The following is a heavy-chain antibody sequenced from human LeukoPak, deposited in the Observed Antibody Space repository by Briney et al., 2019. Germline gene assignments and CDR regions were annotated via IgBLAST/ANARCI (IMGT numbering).Heavy chain of an antibody. CDR2: ISGSGGST. J-gene: IGHJ4*02. D-gene: IGHD2-2*01. V-gene: IGHV3-23*01. CDR3: AKDRKYFSSTSCPYYFDY. CDR1: GFTFSSYA. Sequence: GGSLRLSCAASGFTFSSYAMSWVRQAPGKGLEWVSTISGSGGSTYYADSVKGRFTISRDNSKNTLYLQMNSLRAEDTAVYYCAKDRKYFSSTSCPYYFDYWGQGTLVTVSS.